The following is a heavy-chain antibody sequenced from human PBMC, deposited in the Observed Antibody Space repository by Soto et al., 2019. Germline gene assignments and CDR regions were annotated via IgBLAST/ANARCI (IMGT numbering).Heavy chain of an antibody. Sequence: PSETLSLTCTVSGGSISSSSYYWGWIRQPPGKGLEWIGSIYYSGSTYYNPSLKSRVTISVDTSKNQFSLKLSSVTAADTAVYYCPRLGSGYDSRPFDYWGQGTLVTVS. CDR2: IYYSGST. CDR1: GGSISSSSYY. D-gene: IGHD5-12*01. CDR3: PRLGSGYDSRPFDY. J-gene: IGHJ4*02. V-gene: IGHV4-39*01.